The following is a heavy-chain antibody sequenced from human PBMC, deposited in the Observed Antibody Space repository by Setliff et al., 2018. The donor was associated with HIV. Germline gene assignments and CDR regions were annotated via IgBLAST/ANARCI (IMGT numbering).Heavy chain of an antibody. J-gene: IGHJ1*01. CDR3: ARGADASGYFYREYFQH. CDR2: VVPTIHEA. D-gene: IGHD3-22*01. V-gene: IGHV1-69*13. Sequence: SVKVSCKASGVTFNYSFITWVRQAPGQGLEWMGGVVPTIHEATYAQKSQGRVTITADESATTVYMEMSGLTSEDTAIYYCARGADASGYFYREYFQHWGQGTLVTVS. CDR1: GVTFNYSF.